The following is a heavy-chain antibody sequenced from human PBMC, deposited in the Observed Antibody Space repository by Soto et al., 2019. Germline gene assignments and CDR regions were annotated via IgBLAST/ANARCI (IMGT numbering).Heavy chain of an antibody. D-gene: IGHD3-3*01. J-gene: IGHJ4*02. V-gene: IGHV3-23*01. Sequence: GGSLRLSCAASGFTFSSYAMSWVRQAPGKGLEWVSAISGSGGSTYYAYSVKGRFTISRDTSKNTLYLQMNGLRAEDTAVYDCPKGIPPQRDYDFWSRLSRPLVYWYQGTLLTVS. CDR1: GFTFSSYA. CDR3: PKGIPPQRDYDFWSRLSRPLVY. CDR2: ISGSGGST.